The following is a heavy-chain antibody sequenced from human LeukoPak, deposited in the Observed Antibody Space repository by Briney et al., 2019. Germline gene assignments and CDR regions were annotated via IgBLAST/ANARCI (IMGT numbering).Heavy chain of an antibody. D-gene: IGHD4-23*01. CDR1: GYTFTGYY. CDR3: AREKAGGGNALDY. Sequence: GASVKVSCKASGYTFTGYYMHWVRQAPGQGLEWMGWINPNSGGTNYAQKFQGRVTMTRDTSISTAYMELSSLRSEDTAVYYCAREKAGGGNALDYWGQGTLVTVPS. V-gene: IGHV1-2*02. J-gene: IGHJ4*02. CDR2: INPNSGGT.